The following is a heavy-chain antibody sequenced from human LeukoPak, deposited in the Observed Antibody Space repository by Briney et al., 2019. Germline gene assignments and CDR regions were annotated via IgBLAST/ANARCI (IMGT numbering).Heavy chain of an antibody. CDR2: ISSSSSTI. Sequence: GGSLRLSCAASGFTFSSYSMNWVRQAPGKGLEWVSYISSSSSTIYYADSVKGRFTISRDNAKNSLYLQMNSLRAEDTAVYYCARDRGGSYSLPFDYWGQGTLVTVSP. CDR3: ARDRGGSYSLPFDY. D-gene: IGHD1-26*01. J-gene: IGHJ4*02. V-gene: IGHV3-48*01. CDR1: GFTFSSYS.